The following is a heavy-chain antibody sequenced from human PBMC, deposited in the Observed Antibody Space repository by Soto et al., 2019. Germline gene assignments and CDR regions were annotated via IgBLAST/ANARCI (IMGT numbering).Heavy chain of an antibody. J-gene: IGHJ6*02. CDR1: GYSFSTYW. V-gene: IGHV5-10-1*01. Sequence: PGESLKISCKGSGYSFSTYWISWVRQMPGKGLEWMGRIDPTDSYTNYSPSFQGHVTISVDTSISTAYLQWSSLKASDTAIFYCARHESSTSYYYYGMDVWGQGTTVTVSS. CDR2: IDPTDSYT. CDR3: ARHESSTSYYYYGMDV.